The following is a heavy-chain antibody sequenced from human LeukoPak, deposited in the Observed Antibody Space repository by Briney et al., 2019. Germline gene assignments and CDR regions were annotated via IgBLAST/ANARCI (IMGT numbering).Heavy chain of an antibody. D-gene: IGHD1-26*01. CDR2: ISAYNGNT. J-gene: IGHJ6*02. CDR3: ARGWELVSPGDYYYYGMDV. CDR1: GYTFTAYY. Sequence: ASVKVSCKASGYTFTAYYIHWVRQAPGQGLEWMGWISAYNGNTNYAQKLQGRVTMTTDTSTSTAYMELRSLRSDDTAVYYCARGWELVSPGDYYYYGMDVWGQGTTVTVSS. V-gene: IGHV1-18*04.